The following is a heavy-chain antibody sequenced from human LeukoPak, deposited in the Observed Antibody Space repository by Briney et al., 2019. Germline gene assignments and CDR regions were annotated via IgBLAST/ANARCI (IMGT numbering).Heavy chain of an antibody. Sequence: ASVTVSCKASGYTFTGYYMHWVRQAPGQGLEWMGWINPNSGGTNYAQKFQGRVTMTRDTSISTAYMELSRLRSDDTAVYYCARRGSSGYRQIHYYMDVWGKGTTVTVSS. D-gene: IGHD3-22*01. J-gene: IGHJ6*03. CDR3: ARRGSSGYRQIHYYMDV. CDR1: GYTFTGYY. CDR2: INPNSGGT. V-gene: IGHV1-2*02.